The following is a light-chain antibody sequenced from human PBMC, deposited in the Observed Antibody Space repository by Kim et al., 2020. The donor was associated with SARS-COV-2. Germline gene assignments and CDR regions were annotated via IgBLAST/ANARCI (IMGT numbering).Light chain of an antibody. CDR3: QQYDTCPCT. V-gene: IGKV3-15*01. Sequence: EIVLTQSPASLSVSPGERVILSCWASQSVTTNVAWYKQQPGQAPRLLIYGASARAAGIPARFSGSGSGTHFTLSISSLQSGDSAVYYCQQYDTCPCTFGQGTKLDIK. CDR1: QSVTTN. CDR2: GAS. J-gene: IGKJ1*01.